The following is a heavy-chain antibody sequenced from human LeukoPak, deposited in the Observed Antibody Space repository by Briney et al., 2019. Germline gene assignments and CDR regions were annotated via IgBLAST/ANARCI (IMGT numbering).Heavy chain of an antibody. CDR2: ISDSGGST. D-gene: IGHD3-3*01. CDR3: AKALRDFWEPLAY. Sequence: PGGSLRLSCAASGFTLSSYAMSWDRQTPGKGLEWVSGISDSGGSTVYADSIKGRSIISRDNSKNMLYLQMNSLRAEDTAVYYCAKALRDFWEPLAYWGQGTLVTVSS. V-gene: IGHV3-23*01. J-gene: IGHJ4*02. CDR1: GFTLSSYA.